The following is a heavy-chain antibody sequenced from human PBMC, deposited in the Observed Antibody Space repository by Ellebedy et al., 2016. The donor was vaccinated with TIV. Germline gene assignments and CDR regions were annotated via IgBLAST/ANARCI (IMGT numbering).Heavy chain of an antibody. D-gene: IGHD3-22*01. V-gene: IGHV1-46*01. J-gene: IGHJ4*02. CDR3: ARDRGGYYDRGYFDY. CDR2: INPSSGST. Sequence: ASVKVSCXASGYTFTSYYIHWVRQAPGQGLEWMGIINPSSGSTSYAQKFQGRVTMTRDTSTSTAYMELSSLRSEDTAVYYCARDRGGYYDRGYFDYWGQGTLVTVSS. CDR1: GYTFTSYY.